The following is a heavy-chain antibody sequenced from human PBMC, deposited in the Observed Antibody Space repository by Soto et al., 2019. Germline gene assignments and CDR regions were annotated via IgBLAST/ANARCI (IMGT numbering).Heavy chain of an antibody. D-gene: IGHD3-10*01. V-gene: IGHV3-23*01. CDR2: ISGSGGST. CDR1: GFTFSSYA. Sequence: VQLLESGGGLVQPGGSLRLSCAASGFTFSSYAMSWVRQAPGKGLEWVSAISGSGGSTYYADSVKGRFTISRDNSKYTLYLQMNSLRAEDTAVYYCAKGSAMVRGVIYYYGMDVWGQGTTVTVSS. J-gene: IGHJ6*02. CDR3: AKGSAMVRGVIYYYGMDV.